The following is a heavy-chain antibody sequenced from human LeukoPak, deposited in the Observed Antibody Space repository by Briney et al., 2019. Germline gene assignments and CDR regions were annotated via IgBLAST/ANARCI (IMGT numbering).Heavy chain of an antibody. Sequence: PSETLSLTCTVSGGSISSSSYYWGWNRQPPGKGLEWIGGISYSGSTYYNPSLKSRFTISVDRSKNQFSWKLSSETAAVTAVYYGANAGHFGGPPHHWGQGTLVTVSS. J-gene: IGHJ5*02. D-gene: IGHD3-16*01. CDR3: ANAGHFGGPPHH. CDR1: GGSISSSSYY. CDR2: ISYSGST. V-gene: IGHV4-39*01.